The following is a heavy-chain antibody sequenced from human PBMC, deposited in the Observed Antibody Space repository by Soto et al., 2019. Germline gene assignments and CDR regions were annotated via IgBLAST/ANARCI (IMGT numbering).Heavy chain of an antibody. CDR2: IYYSGST. D-gene: IGHD3-10*01. CDR3: ARGGIFYGSGINWFDP. Sequence: PSETLSLTCTVSGGSISSGGYYWSWIRQHPGKGLEWIGYIYYSGSTYYNPSLKSRVTISVDTSKNQFSLKLSSVTAADTAVYYCARGGIFYGSGINWFDPWGQGTLVTVSS. V-gene: IGHV4-31*03. CDR1: GGSISSGGYY. J-gene: IGHJ5*02.